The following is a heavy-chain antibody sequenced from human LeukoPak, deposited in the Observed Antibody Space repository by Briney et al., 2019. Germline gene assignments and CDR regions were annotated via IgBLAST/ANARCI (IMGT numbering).Heavy chain of an antibody. CDR2: ISSSSSYI. CDR3: AKSGYNRFDY. D-gene: IGHD5-24*01. V-gene: IGHV3-23*01. J-gene: IGHJ4*02. Sequence: GGSLRLSCATSGFSFDSYEMNWVRQAPGKGLEWVSAISSSSSYIYYADSVKGRFTISRDNSKNTLYLQMNSLIAEDTAVYYCAKSGYNRFDYWGQGTRVTVSS. CDR1: GFSFDSYE.